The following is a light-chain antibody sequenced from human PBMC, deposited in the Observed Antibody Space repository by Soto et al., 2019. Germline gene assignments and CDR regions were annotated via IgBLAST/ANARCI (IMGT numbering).Light chain of an antibody. CDR3: EEDHRCPLT. Sequence: DIQMTQSPSSLSASVGDTVTINCRASQGISNFWAWYQQKPGKVPELLIYDASTLHSGRPPRLRGSECGTDFALNITSLQPEDVATYVCEEDHRCPLTFGPGTKVDIE. CDR1: QGISNF. CDR2: DAS. J-gene: IGKJ3*01. V-gene: IGKV1-27*01.